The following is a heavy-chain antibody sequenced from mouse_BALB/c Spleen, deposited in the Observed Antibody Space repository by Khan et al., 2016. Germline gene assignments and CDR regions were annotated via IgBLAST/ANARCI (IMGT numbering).Heavy chain of an antibody. CDR3: ARGGYDYDGDFDV. D-gene: IGHD2-4*01. Sequence: EVQLQESGPGLVKPSQSLSLTCTVTGYSITSDYAWNWIRQFPGNKLEWMGYISYSGNTNYTPSLKSRISIPRDTSTNQFFLQLNSGTSEDTATYYCARGGYDYDGDFDVWGAVTTVTVSA. V-gene: IGHV3-2*02. J-gene: IGHJ1*01. CDR1: GYSITSDYA. CDR2: ISYSGNT.